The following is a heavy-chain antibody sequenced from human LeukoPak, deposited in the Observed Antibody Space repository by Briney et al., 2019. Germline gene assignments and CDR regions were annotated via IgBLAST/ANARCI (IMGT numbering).Heavy chain of an antibody. D-gene: IGHD3-3*01. CDR1: GGSISGYY. J-gene: IGHJ4*02. CDR3: ARAGRFTSGRSYFFDN. CDR2: VSYSGNT. Sequence: SETLSLTCSVSGGSISGYYWSWIRQPPGKGLEWIAYVSYSGNTNYTPSLKNRVSISVATSKNRFSLRLRSVTAADTAFYFCARAGRFTSGRSYFFDNWGQGTLVTVS. V-gene: IGHV4-59*13.